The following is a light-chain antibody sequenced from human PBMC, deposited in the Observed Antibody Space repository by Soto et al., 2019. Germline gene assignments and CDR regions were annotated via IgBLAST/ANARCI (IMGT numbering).Light chain of an antibody. CDR1: SSDVGGYNY. J-gene: IGLJ1*01. Sequence: QSALTQPASVSGSPGQSITISCTGTSSDVGGYNYVSWYQQHPCKAPKLMIYDVSNRPSGLSNRFSGSKSGNTASLTISGLQAEAEADYYCTSYTSSSTPHYVFGTGTKLTVL. V-gene: IGLV2-14*01. CDR3: TSYTSSSTPHYV. CDR2: DVS.